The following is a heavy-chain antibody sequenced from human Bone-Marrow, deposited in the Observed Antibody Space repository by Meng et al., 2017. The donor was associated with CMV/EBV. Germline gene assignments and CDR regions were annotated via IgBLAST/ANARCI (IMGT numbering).Heavy chain of an antibody. CDR2: ISSSGTTI. J-gene: IGHJ5*02. D-gene: IGHD6-19*01. V-gene: IGHV3-11*04. CDR1: GFTFSDYY. Sequence: LSLTCAASGFTFSDYYMSWIRQAPGRRLEWISYISSSGTTIYYADSVKGRFTISRDNAKNSLYLQMNSLTAEDTALYYCARARIAVAGIGRFDPWGQGTLVTVSS. CDR3: ARARIAVAGIGRFDP.